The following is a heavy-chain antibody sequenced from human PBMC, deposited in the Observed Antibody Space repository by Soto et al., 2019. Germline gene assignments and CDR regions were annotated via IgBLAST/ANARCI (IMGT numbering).Heavy chain of an antibody. CDR1: GFTFSSYS. Sequence: GGSLRLSCAASGFTFSSYSMHWVRQTPGEGQGLRRGLEWVSVISGSGDSTYYADSVKGRFTISRDNAKNSLYLQMNSLRAEDTAVYFCARDRGFGDTGVATLAFDVWGQGTTVTVSS. V-gene: IGHV3-21*01. D-gene: IGHD5-18*01. CDR3: ARDRGFGDTGVATLAFDV. J-gene: IGHJ6*01. CDR2: ISGSGDST.